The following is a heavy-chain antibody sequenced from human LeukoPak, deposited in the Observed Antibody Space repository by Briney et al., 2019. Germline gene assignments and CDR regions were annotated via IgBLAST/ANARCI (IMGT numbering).Heavy chain of an antibody. V-gene: IGHV1-2*02. J-gene: IGHJ4*02. CDR1: GYTFTGHY. CDR3: ARDRGPDWWGSFDF. D-gene: IGHD3-16*01. Sequence: ASLKVSCKASGYTFTGHYMHWVRQAPGQGLEWMGWINPNSGGTNYEQKFQGRVTMTRGTSSSTVYVELSRLTSDDTAVYYCARDRGPDWWGSFDFWGQGTLVTVSS. CDR2: INPNSGGT.